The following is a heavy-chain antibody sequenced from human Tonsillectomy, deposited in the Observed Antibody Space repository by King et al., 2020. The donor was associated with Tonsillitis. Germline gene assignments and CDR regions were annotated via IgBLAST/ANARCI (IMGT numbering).Heavy chain of an antibody. V-gene: IGHV1-2*05. CDR2: INPNSGAT. J-gene: IGHJ4*02. D-gene: IGHD1-26*01. Sequence: VQLVESGAEVKKPGASVKVSCKASGYTFTGYYLHWVRQAPGQGLEWMGRINPNSGATKYAQRFQGRVTMTRDTSISTAYMELNRLRSDDTVVYYCATGDPIVGATSYYFDYWGQGTLVTVSS. CDR3: ATGDPIVGATSYYFDY. CDR1: GYTFTGYY.